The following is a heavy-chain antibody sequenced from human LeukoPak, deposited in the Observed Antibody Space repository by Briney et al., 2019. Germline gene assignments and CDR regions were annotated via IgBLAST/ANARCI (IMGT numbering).Heavy chain of an antibody. CDR1: EYAFNVHG. V-gene: IGHV1-18*01. D-gene: IGHD5-24*01. Sequence: ASVKVSCKASEYAFNVHGITWVRQAPGQGREWMGWISAYNGNTNYAAKFQGRVTMTTDTSTSTGYMELTSLRSDDTAVYYCARTLGGNYVEMATGVDLWGRGTLVIVSS. J-gene: IGHJ2*01. CDR2: ISAYNGNT. CDR3: ARTLGGNYVEMATGVDL.